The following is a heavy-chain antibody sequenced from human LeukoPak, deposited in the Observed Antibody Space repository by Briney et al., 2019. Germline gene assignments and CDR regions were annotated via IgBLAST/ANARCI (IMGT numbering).Heavy chain of an antibody. CDR2: IYYSGST. D-gene: IGHD4-11*01. Sequence: ASETLSLTCTVSGGSILSSSYYWSWIRQPPGKGLEWIGYIYYSGSTNYNPSLKSRVTISVDTSKNQFSLKLSSVTAADTAVYYCARDHYSGHAFDIWGQGTMVTVSS. CDR1: GGSILSSSYY. J-gene: IGHJ3*02. V-gene: IGHV4-61*01. CDR3: ARDHYSGHAFDI.